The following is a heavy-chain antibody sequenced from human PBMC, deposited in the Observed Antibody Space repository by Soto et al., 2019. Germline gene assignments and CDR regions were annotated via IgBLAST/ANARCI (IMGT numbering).Heavy chain of an antibody. CDR2: ISSNGGST. Sequence: GGSLRLSCAASGFTFSSYAMHWVRQAPGKGLEYVSAISSNGGSTYYADSVKGRFTISRDNSKNTLYLQMSSLRAEDTAVYYCVRTMVRGVIITRDPRPYYYYGMDVWGQGTTVTVSS. V-gene: IGHV3-64D*08. J-gene: IGHJ6*02. CDR1: GFTFSSYA. CDR3: VRTMVRGVIITRDPRPYYYYGMDV. D-gene: IGHD3-10*01.